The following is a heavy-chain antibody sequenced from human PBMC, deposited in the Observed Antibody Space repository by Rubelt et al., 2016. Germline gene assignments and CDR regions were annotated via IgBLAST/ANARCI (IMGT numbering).Heavy chain of an antibody. Sequence: GRGLEWVATVSGSGGNTYYADSVKGRFTISRDKSKNTVFMQMNSLRAEDTAIYYCARDKPYCSSTSCYQIFDYWGQGTLVTVSS. CDR3: ARDKPYCSSTSCYQIFDY. J-gene: IGHJ4*02. CDR2: VSGSGGNT. D-gene: IGHD2-2*01. V-gene: IGHV3-23*01.